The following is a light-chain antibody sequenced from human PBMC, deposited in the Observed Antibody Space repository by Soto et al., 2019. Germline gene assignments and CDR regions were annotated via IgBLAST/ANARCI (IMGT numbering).Light chain of an antibody. Sequence: EIVLTQSPGTLSLSPGERATLSCRADWIVTNSYLAWYQQKPGQAPSLLIYGASRRATGIPGRFSGSGSGTDFTLTISRLEPGDCAVYFCQQYGSSPVTFGQGTRLEIK. CDR2: GAS. J-gene: IGKJ5*01. V-gene: IGKV3-20*01. CDR1: WIVTNSY. CDR3: QQYGSSPVT.